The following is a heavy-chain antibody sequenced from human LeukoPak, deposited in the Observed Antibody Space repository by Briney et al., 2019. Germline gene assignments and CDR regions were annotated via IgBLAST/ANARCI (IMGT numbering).Heavy chain of an antibody. CDR1: GDSISSYH. CDR3: ARYYGSGDYLYYFDY. D-gene: IGHD3-10*01. J-gene: IGHJ4*02. CDR2: IYSSGST. V-gene: IGHV4-59*12. Sequence: SETLSLTCSVSGDSISSYHWSWIRQPPGKGLEWIGHIYSSGSTHYNPSLNSRVTMSVDTSKNQFSLKLSSVTAADTAVYYCARYYGSGDYLYYFDYWGQGTLVTVSS.